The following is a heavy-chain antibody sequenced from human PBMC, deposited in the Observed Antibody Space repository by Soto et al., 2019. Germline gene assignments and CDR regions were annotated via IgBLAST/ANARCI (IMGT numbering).Heavy chain of an antibody. J-gene: IGHJ6*02. V-gene: IGHV3-30-3*01. CDR3: AREERTIFGVVVHAYGMDV. D-gene: IGHD3-3*01. CDR1: GFTFSSYV. Sequence: SGGSLRLSCAASGFTFSSYVIRWVRQAPGKGLQWVSALKSSGTKKYYADSVKGRFTISRDNSKNTLYLQMNSLRAEDTAVYYCAREERTIFGVVVHAYGMDVWGQGTTVTVSS. CDR2: LKSSGTKK.